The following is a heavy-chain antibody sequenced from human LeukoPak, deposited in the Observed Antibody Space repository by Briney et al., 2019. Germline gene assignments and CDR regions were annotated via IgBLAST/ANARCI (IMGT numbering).Heavy chain of an antibody. D-gene: IGHD3-9*01. V-gene: IGHV3-30*02. J-gene: IGHJ4*02. CDR1: GFTFSSYG. CDR3: ARALRYFDWSHRSCFDY. CDR2: IRYDGSNK. Sequence: PGGSLRLSCAASGFTFSSYGMHWVRQAPGKGLEWVAFIRYDGSNKYYADSVKGRFTISRDNSKNTLYLQMNSLRAEDTAVYYCARALRYFDWSHRSCFDYWGQGTLVTVSS.